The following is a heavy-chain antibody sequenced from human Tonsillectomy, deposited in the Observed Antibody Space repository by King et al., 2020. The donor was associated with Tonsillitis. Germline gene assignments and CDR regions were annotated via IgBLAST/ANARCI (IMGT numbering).Heavy chain of an antibody. D-gene: IGHD6-13*01. Sequence: QLVQSGGGLVKPGGSLRLSCAASGFTFSSYSMNWVRQAPGKGLEWVSSISSSSSYIYYADSVKGRFTISRDNAKNSLYLQMNSLRAEDTAVYYCAASYSSSWYYFDYWGQGTLVTVSS. J-gene: IGHJ4*02. CDR1: GFTFSSYS. CDR2: ISSSSSYI. CDR3: AASYSSSWYYFDY. V-gene: IGHV3-21*01.